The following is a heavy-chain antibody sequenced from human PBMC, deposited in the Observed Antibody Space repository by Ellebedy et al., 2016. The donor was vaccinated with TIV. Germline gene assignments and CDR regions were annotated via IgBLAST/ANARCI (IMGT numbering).Heavy chain of an antibody. J-gene: IGHJ3*02. V-gene: IGHV4-39*01. CDR3: VRGVTGYNMDAFDI. Sequence: SETLSLXCTVSGGSISGSNFYWGWIRQPPGKGLEWIGSISYSGSTYYSPSLKSRVSTSVTPSKSQFSLKLSSVTATDTAVYYCVRGVTGYNMDAFDIWGQGTTVTVSS. CDR1: GGSISGSNFY. CDR2: ISYSGST. D-gene: IGHD5-24*01.